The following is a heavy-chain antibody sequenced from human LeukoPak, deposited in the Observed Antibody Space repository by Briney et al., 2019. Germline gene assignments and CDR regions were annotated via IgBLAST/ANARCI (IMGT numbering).Heavy chain of an antibody. J-gene: IGHJ4*02. CDR1: GFTFSSYA. CDR3: AKGAYCGGDCYVFDY. Sequence: PGGSLRLSCAASGFTFSSYAMSWVRQAPGKGLECVSAISGSGGSTYYADSVKGRFTISRDNSKNTLYLQMNSLRAEDTAVYYCAKGAYCGGDCYVFDYWGQGTLVTVSS. V-gene: IGHV3-23*01. D-gene: IGHD2-21*01. CDR2: ISGSGGST.